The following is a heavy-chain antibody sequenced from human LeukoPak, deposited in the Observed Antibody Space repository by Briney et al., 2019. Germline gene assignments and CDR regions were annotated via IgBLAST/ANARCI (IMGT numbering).Heavy chain of an antibody. V-gene: IGHV1-8*01. CDR3: ARGHIVVVVAATQGFDY. CDR1: GYTFTSYD. D-gene: IGHD2-15*01. CDR2: MNPNSGNT. Sequence: ASVKVSCKASGYTFTSYDINWVRQAPGQGLEWMGWMNPNSGNTGYAQKFQGRVTMTRNTSISTAYMELSSLRSEDTAVYYCARGHIVVVVAATQGFDYWGQGTLVTVSS. J-gene: IGHJ4*02.